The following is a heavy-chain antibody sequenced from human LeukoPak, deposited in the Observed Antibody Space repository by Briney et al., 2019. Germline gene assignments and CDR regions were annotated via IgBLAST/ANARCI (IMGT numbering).Heavy chain of an antibody. CDR3: ATAAAVRWANPNDMGY. Sequence: ASVKVSCKASGYTFTSYYMHWVRQAPGQGLEWMGWINPNSGGTNYAQKFQGRVTMTRDTSISTAYMELSRLRSDDTAVYYCATAAAVRWANPNDMGYWGQGTLVTVSS. CDR2: INPNSGGT. CDR1: GYTFTSYY. J-gene: IGHJ4*02. V-gene: IGHV1-2*02. D-gene: IGHD6-13*01.